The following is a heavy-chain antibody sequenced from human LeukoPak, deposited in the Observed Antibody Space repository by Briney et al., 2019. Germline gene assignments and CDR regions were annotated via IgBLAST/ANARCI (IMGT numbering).Heavy chain of an antibody. CDR3: ARINNYYGSGNLNWFDP. Sequence: ASVKVSCKASGYTFTSYGISWVRQAPGQGLEWMGWISAYNGNTNYAQKLQGRVTMTTDTSTSTAYMELRSLRSDDTAVYYCARINNYYGSGNLNWFDPWGQGTLVTVSS. D-gene: IGHD3-10*01. V-gene: IGHV1-18*01. CDR1: GYTFTSYG. J-gene: IGHJ5*02. CDR2: ISAYNGNT.